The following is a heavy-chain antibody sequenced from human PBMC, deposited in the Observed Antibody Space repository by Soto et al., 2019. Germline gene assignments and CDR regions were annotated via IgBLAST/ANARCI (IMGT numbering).Heavy chain of an antibody. J-gene: IGHJ5*02. D-gene: IGHD6-19*01. Sequence: SETLSLTCAVSSGSISSINWWSWVRQPPGKGLEWIGEIYHSGSTNYNPSLKSRVTISVDKSKNQFSLKLSSVTAADTAVYYCARDTPSVAGTYYWFYPWGQGTLVTVSS. V-gene: IGHV4-4*02. CDR3: ARDTPSVAGTYYWFYP. CDR1: SGSISSINW. CDR2: IYHSGST.